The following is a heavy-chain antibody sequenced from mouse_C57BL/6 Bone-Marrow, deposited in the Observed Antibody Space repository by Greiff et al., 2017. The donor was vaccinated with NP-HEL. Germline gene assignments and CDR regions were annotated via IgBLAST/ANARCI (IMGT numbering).Heavy chain of an antibody. CDR2: IWSGGST. Sequence: QVQLQQSGPGLVQPSPSLSITCTVSGFSLTSYGVHWVRQSPGKGLEWLGVIWSGGSTDYNAAFISRLSISKDKSKSHVFFKMNSLQADDTAIYYCARGVLTFHWDLDYWGQGTTLTVSS. J-gene: IGHJ2*01. V-gene: IGHV2-2*01. CDR3: ARGVLTFHWDLDY. CDR1: GFSLTSYG. D-gene: IGHD4-1*01.